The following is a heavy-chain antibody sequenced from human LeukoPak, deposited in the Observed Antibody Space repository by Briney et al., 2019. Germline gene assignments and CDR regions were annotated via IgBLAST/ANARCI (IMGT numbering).Heavy chain of an antibody. V-gene: IGHV3-23*01. Sequence: GGSLRLSCAASGFSFSTFGMSWVRQAPGKGLEWISSFRGNGGSTYYAESVRGRFTISRDKSKNTLYLQMNSLRAEDSAVYYCAKDGYGSGGRWFDPWGRGTLVTVSS. CDR3: AKDGYGSGGRWFDP. CDR1: GFSFSTFG. J-gene: IGHJ5*02. D-gene: IGHD3-10*01. CDR2: FRGNGGST.